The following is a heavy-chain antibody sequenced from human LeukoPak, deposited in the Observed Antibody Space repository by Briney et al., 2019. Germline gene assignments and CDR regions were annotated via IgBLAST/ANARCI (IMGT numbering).Heavy chain of an antibody. CDR1: GFTFRTYG. CDR3: ARAIREEYSGSYYFDY. J-gene: IGHJ4*02. Sequence: GGSLRLSCAASGFTFRTYGMHWVRQAPGKGLEWVAFISFDGSKKYFADSVKGRFTISRDNSKNTLYLQMNSLRAEDTAVYYCARAIREEYSGSYYFDYWGQGTLVTVSS. V-gene: IGHV3-30*03. CDR2: ISFDGSKK. D-gene: IGHD1-26*01.